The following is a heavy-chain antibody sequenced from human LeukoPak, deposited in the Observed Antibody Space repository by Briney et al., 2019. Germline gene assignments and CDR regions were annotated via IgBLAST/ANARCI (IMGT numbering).Heavy chain of an antibody. Sequence: GGSLRLSCAASGFTFSTYWMSWVRQAPGKGLEWVANIKKDGSEKYYVASVKGRFTISRDNAKNSLYLQMNSLRAEDTAMYYCARDAGSGSLFDYWGQGTLVTVSS. D-gene: IGHD3-10*01. J-gene: IGHJ4*02. CDR2: IKKDGSEK. CDR3: ARDAGSGSLFDY. CDR1: GFTFSTYW. V-gene: IGHV3-7*05.